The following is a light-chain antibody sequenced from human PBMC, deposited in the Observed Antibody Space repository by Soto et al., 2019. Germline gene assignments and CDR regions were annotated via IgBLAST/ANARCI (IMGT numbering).Light chain of an antibody. Sequence: QSALTQPPSASGSPGQSGTFSCTVTSSDVGTYDYVSWYQQYPGKAPKLLIYGVTRRPSGVPDRFSGSKSGNTAALTVSGLQAEDEAYYYCSSYAGRSMYVFGTGTKVTVL. CDR1: SSDVGTYDY. J-gene: IGLJ1*01. CDR2: GVT. CDR3: SSYAGRSMYV. V-gene: IGLV2-8*01.